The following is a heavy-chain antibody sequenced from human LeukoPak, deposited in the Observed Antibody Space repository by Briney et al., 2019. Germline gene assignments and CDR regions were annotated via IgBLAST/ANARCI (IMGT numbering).Heavy chain of an antibody. CDR1: GFNFGSTE. V-gene: IGHV3-48*03. D-gene: IGHD6-19*01. CDR3: ARGAVAGADFDY. CDR2: ISTGGSTI. Sequence: GGSLRLSCTASGFNFGSTEMNWVRQAPGKGLEWVSYISTGGSTIFYADSVKGRFTISRDNAKNSLFLQMNSLRAEDTAVYYCARGAVAGADFDYWRQGTLVTVSS. J-gene: IGHJ4*02.